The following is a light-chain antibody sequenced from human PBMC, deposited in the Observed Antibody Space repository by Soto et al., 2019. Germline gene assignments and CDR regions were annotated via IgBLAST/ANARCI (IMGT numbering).Light chain of an antibody. Sequence: DIAMTQSPDSLAVSLGERATINCKSSQNILYSSNNKNYLAWYQQKPGQPPKLLIYWASTRESGVPDRFSGSGSGTDFTLTISSLEAEDVAVYYCQQYYSTPRTFGGGTKVDIK. CDR3: QQYYSTPRT. CDR1: QNILYSSNNKNY. J-gene: IGKJ4*01. CDR2: WAS. V-gene: IGKV4-1*01.